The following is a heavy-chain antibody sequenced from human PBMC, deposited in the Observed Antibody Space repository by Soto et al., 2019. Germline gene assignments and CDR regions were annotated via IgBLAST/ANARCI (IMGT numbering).Heavy chain of an antibody. V-gene: IGHV3-7*01. D-gene: IGHD3-10*01. CDR2: IKQDGSAK. J-gene: IGHJ5*01. CDR3: VREVSGTLGQDS. Sequence: GGALRLSCEASGFTFSAHWMSWVRRAPGKGLEWVTNIKQDGSAKEYVDSVRGRFTTSRDHAKKSLYLQMDRLRVEDTAMYYCVREVSGTLGQDSWGHGTLVTVSS. CDR1: GFTFSAHW.